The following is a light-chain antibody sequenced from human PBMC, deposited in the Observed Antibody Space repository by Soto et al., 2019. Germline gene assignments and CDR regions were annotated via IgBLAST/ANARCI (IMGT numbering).Light chain of an antibody. CDR1: QSISIR. CDR2: KAS. V-gene: IGKV1-5*03. CDR3: QQYYRYSKT. J-gene: IGKJ1*01. Sequence: DIQMTQSPSTLSASVGDRVTITCRASQSISIRLAWYQQKPGKAPKLLIYKASRLDSAGPSRCSCCGSWTEFTLTIPSLQPEDVGTNYCQQYYRYSKTFGQGATGDIK.